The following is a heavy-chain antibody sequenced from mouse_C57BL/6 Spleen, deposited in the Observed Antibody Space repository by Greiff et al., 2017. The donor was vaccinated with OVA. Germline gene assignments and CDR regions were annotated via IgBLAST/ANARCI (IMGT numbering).Heavy chain of an antibody. CDR3: ARRADDYDRFDY. CDR2: IHPNSGST. J-gene: IGHJ2*01. CDR1: GYTFTSYW. Sequence: VQLQQPGAELVKPGASVKLSCKASGYTFTSYWMHWVKQRPGQGLEWIGMIHPNSGSTNYNEKFKSKATLTVDKSSSTAYMQLSSLTSEDSAVYYWARRADDYDRFDYWGQGTTLTVSS. V-gene: IGHV1-64*01. D-gene: IGHD2-4*01.